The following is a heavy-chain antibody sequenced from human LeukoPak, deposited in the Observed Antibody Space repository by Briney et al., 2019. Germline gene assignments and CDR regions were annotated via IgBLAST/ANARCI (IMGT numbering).Heavy chain of an antibody. CDR1: GYTLTSYY. CDR3: ARVANPHIVVVTAIYGMDV. CDR2: INPSGGST. Sequence: ASVKVSCKASGYTLTSYYMHWVRQAPGQGLEWMGIINPSGGSTSYAQKFQGRVTMTRDASTSTVYMELSSLRSEDTAVYYCARVANPHIVVVTAIYGMDVWGQGTTVTVSS. D-gene: IGHD2-21*02. V-gene: IGHV1-46*01. J-gene: IGHJ6*02.